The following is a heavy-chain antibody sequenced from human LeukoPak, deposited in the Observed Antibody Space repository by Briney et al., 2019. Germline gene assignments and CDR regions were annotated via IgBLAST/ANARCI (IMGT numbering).Heavy chain of an antibody. Sequence: NPSETLSLTCTVSGYSISSTYYWGWIRQPPGKGLEWVGSVFHSGNTYYNPSLKSRLTISADTSKNQFSLKLSSVIAADTAVYYCARQGPSGYDPIHFDYWGQGTLVTVSS. CDR1: GYSISSTYY. J-gene: IGHJ4*02. D-gene: IGHD5-12*01. CDR2: VFHSGNT. V-gene: IGHV4-38-2*02. CDR3: ARQGPSGYDPIHFDY.